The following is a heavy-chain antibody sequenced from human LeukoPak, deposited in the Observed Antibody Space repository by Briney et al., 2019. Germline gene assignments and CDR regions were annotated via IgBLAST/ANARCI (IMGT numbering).Heavy chain of an antibody. D-gene: IGHD6-13*01. J-gene: IGHJ5*02. V-gene: IGHV1-2*04. CDR3: ARERIVAAGEFDP. CDR1: GYTFTDYY. CDR2: INPHNGGT. Sequence: WASVKVSCKASGYTFTDYYIHWVRQAPGQGLEWMGWINPHNGGTDYAQKFQGWVTMTRDTSISTAYMELSRLRSDDTAFYYCARERIVAAGEFDPWGQGTLVTVSS.